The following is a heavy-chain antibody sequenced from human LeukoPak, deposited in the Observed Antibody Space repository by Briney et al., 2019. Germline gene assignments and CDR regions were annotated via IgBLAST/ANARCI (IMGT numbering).Heavy chain of an antibody. Sequence: GGSPRLSCAASGFTFSSYWMSWVRRAPGKGLEWVANIKQDGSEKYYVDSVKGRFTISRDNAKNSLYLQMNSLRAEDTAVYYCARDKQGTPLFNTETRLDFWGQGTLVTVSS. CDR2: IKQDGSEK. CDR1: GFTFSSYW. CDR3: ARDKQGTPLFNTETRLDF. J-gene: IGHJ4*02. D-gene: IGHD2-15*01. V-gene: IGHV3-7*01.